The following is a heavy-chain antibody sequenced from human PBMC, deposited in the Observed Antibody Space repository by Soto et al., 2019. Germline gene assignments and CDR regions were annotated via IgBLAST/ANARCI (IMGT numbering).Heavy chain of an antibody. V-gene: IGHV4-59*08. CDR3: ARHGYSWITNPFDP. CDR2: IYYSGST. Sequence: PSETLCVTWTVAGGSSISYDGSWIRQPPGKGLEWIGYIYYSGSTNYNPSLKSRVTISVDTSKNQFSLKLSSVTAADTAVYYCARHGYSWITNPFDPWGQGTLVTVSS. J-gene: IGHJ5*02. CDR1: GGSSISYD. D-gene: IGHD1-26*01.